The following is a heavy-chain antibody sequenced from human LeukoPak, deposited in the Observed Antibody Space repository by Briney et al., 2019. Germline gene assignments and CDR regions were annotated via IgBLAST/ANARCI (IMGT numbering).Heavy chain of an antibody. D-gene: IGHD5-24*01. J-gene: IGHJ3*02. CDR2: INLSGGAT. Sequence: ASVKVSCKASGYTFTNHHVHWVRQAPGQGLEWMGIINLSGGATTYAQSFQGRATMTWDTSTSTVYMELNSLRSEDTAVYYCARVDRRDASGAFDIWGQGTMVTVSS. CDR3: ARVDRRDASGAFDI. CDR1: GYTFTNHH. V-gene: IGHV1-46*01.